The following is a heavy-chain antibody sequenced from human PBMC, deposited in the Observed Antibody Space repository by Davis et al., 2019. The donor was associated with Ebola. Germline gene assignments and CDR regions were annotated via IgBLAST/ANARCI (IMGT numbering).Heavy chain of an antibody. J-gene: IGHJ4*02. V-gene: IGHV3-13*01. CDR3: ARSLYYDSSGYYRTVGYFDY. Sequence: GGSLRLSCAASGFTFSSYDMHWVRQATGKGLEWVSAIGTAGDTYYPGSVKGRFTISRENAKNSLYLQMNSLRAEDTAVYYCARSLYYDSSGYYRTVGYFDYWGQGTLVTVSS. D-gene: IGHD3-22*01. CDR2: IGTAGDT. CDR1: GFTFSSYD.